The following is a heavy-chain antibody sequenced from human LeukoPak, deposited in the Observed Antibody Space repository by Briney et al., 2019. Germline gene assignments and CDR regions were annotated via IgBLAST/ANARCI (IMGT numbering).Heavy chain of an antibody. CDR3: ARDSTTGYYRIDY. J-gene: IGHJ4*02. Sequence: QTGGSLRLSCAASGFTFSSYGMHWVRQAPGKGLEWVADIWYDGSNKYYADSVKGRFTISRDDSKNTLYLQMNSLRAEDTAVYYCARDSTTGYYRIDYWGQGTLVTVSS. CDR1: GFTFSSYG. V-gene: IGHV3-33*01. D-gene: IGHD3-9*01. CDR2: IWYDGSNK.